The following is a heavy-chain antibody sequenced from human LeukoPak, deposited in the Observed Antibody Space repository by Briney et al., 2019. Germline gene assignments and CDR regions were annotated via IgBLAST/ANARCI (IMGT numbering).Heavy chain of an antibody. J-gene: IGHJ4*02. Sequence: SETLSLTCTVSGGSISSGGYYWSWIRQHPGKGLEWIGYIYYSGSTYYNPSLKSRVTISVDTSKNQFSLKLSSVTAADTVVYYCARGYYDSSGYYRGSDYWGQGTLVTVSS. CDR3: ARGYYDSSGYYRGSDY. CDR2: IYYSGST. V-gene: IGHV4-31*03. D-gene: IGHD3-22*01. CDR1: GGSISSGGYY.